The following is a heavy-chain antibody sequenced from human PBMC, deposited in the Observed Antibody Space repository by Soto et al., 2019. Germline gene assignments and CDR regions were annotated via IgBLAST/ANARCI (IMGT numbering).Heavy chain of an antibody. D-gene: IGHD6-19*01. CDR2: INDRGST. Sequence: SETLSLTCAVYGGSFSGYYWSWTRQPPGKGLEWIGEINDRGSTNYNPSLKSRVTISVDKSKNHFSLSLNSVTTADTAVYYCARDERSVYSSGWYLYWGPGTLVTVSS. CDR3: ARDERSVYSSGWYLY. V-gene: IGHV4-34*01. CDR1: GGSFSGYY. J-gene: IGHJ4*02.